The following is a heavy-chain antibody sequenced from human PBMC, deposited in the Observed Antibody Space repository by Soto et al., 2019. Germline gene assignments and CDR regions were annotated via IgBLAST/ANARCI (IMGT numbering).Heavy chain of an antibody. V-gene: IGHV5-51*01. D-gene: IGHD3-22*01. Sequence: GESLKISCKGSGYSFTSYWIGWVRQMPGKGLEWMGIIYPGDSDTRYSPSFQGQVTISADKSISTAYLQWSSLKASDTAIYYCARAAITMIVADPDAFDIWGQGTMVTV. J-gene: IGHJ3*02. CDR1: GYSFTSYW. CDR2: IYPGDSDT. CDR3: ARAAITMIVADPDAFDI.